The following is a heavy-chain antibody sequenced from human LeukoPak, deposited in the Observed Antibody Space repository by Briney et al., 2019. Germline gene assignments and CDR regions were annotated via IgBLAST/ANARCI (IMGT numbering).Heavy chain of an antibody. CDR1: GYTFTSYY. D-gene: IGHD1-26*01. CDR3: ARDNSVGDNAWWFDP. J-gene: IGHJ5*02. Sequence: GASVKVSCKASGYTFTSYYMHWVRQAPGQGLEWMGLINPTGGSTGYAQKFQGRVTMTRDMSTSTDYMALSSLRSEDTAIYYCARDNSVGDNAWWFDPWGQGTLVTVSS. CDR2: INPTGGST. V-gene: IGHV1-46*01.